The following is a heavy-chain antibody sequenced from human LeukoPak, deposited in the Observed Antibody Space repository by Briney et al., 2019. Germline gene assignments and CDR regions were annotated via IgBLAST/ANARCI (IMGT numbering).Heavy chain of an antibody. CDR2: ISSSSSTI. D-gene: IGHD6-13*01. J-gene: IGHJ4*02. Sequence: PGGSLRLSCAASGFTFSSYSMIWVRQAPGRELEWVSDISSSSSTIYYADSVKGRFTIFRDNAKNSVYLQMNSLRAEDTAVYYCARTVAAAGTVFDYWGQGTLVTVHS. CDR1: GFTFSSYS. CDR3: ARTVAAAGTVFDY. V-gene: IGHV3-48*01.